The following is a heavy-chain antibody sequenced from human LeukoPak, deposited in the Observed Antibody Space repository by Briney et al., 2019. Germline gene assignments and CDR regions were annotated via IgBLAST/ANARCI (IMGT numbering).Heavy chain of an antibody. CDR3: AKGNGIQLWYGFDY. J-gene: IGHJ4*02. CDR2: ISWNSGSI. D-gene: IGHD5-18*01. CDR1: GFTFDDYA. V-gene: IGHV3-9*01. Sequence: PGRSLRLSCAASGFTFDDYAMHWVRQAPGKGLEWVSGISWNSGSIGYADSVKGRFTISRDNAKNSLYLQMNSLRAEDTALYYCAKGNGIQLWYGFDYWGQGTLVTVSS.